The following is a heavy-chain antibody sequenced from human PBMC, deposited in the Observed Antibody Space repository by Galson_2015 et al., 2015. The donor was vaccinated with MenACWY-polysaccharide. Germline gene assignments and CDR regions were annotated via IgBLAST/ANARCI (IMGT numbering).Heavy chain of an antibody. Sequence: SLRLSCAASGFSFSTSHMHWVRQAPGRGLEWVAGISHDGNSEYYADSVKGRFTISRDNSKNMLYLQLNGLRTEDTAVYSCAKEDHRSGRAPTFDIWGQGSMVAVSS. CDR1: GFSFSTSH. D-gene: IGHD3-22*01. V-gene: IGHV3-30*04. CDR3: AKEDHRSGRAPTFDI. J-gene: IGHJ3*02. CDR2: ISHDGNSE.